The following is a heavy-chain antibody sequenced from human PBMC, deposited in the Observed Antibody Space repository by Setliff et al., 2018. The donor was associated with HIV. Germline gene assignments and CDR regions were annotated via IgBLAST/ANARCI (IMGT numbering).Heavy chain of an antibody. D-gene: IGHD3-10*01. V-gene: IGHV3-7*05. Sequence: PGGSLRLSCVASGFTFRSYWMSWVRQAPGKRPEWVANIKDDGRDKFYLDSVKGRFTISRDNAKNSLYLQMNSLRAEDAAVYYCAREVWSEDDNLGQGTLVTVST. CDR2: IKDDGRDK. CDR3: AREVWSEDDN. J-gene: IGHJ4*02. CDR1: GFTFRSYW.